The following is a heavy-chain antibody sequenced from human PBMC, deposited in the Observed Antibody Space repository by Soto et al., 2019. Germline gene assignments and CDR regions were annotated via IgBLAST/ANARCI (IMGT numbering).Heavy chain of an antibody. D-gene: IGHD6-6*01. CDR3: ASGVSARPFDP. Sequence: GASVKVSCKASGYTFNGYYMHWLRQAPGQGLEWMGWIDPNSGGTNYAQKFQGWVTMTWDTSITTAYMELSRLKSDDTAVYFCASGVSARPFDPWGQGTLVTVSS. CDR1: GYTFNGYY. V-gene: IGHV1-2*04. CDR2: IDPNSGGT. J-gene: IGHJ5*02.